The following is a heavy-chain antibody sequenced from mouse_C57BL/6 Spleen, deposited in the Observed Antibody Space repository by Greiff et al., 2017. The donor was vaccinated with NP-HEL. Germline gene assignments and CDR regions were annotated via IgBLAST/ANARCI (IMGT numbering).Heavy chain of an antibody. Sequence: EVQRVESGGGLVQPGGSLSLSCAASGFTFTDYYMSWVRQPPGKALEWLGFIRNKANGYTTEYSASVKGRFTISRDNSQSILYLQMNALRAEDSATYYCARYIVGFAYWGQGTLVTVSA. V-gene: IGHV7-3*01. CDR1: GFTFTDYY. CDR3: ARYIVGFAY. J-gene: IGHJ3*01. CDR2: IRNKANGYTT.